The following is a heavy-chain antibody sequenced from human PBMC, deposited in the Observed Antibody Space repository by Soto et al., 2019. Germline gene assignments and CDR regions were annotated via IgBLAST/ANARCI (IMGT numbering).Heavy chain of an antibody. CDR1: GYSFTSYW. D-gene: IGHD2-21*02. CDR3: ARTYCGGDCYPSGYYGMDV. V-gene: IGHV5-51*01. CDR2: IYPGDSDT. J-gene: IGHJ6*02. Sequence: GESLKISCXGSGYSFTSYWIGWVRQMPGKGLEWMGIIYPGDSDTRYSPSFQGQVTISADKSISTAYLQWSSLKASDTAMYYCARTYCGGDCYPSGYYGMDVWGQGTTVTVS.